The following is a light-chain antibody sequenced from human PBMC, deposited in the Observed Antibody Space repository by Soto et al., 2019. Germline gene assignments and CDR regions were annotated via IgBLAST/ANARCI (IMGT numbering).Light chain of an antibody. CDR3: QQYNNWLPIT. Sequence: EIVLNQSHGTLSLSPGERATLSCRASQRFSSSLAWSQQNPGQTPRLLIYGASTRATGISARFSGSGSGTELTLTISSLQSEDFAVYYCQQYNNWLPITFGQGTRLEI. CDR1: QRFSSS. CDR2: GAS. J-gene: IGKJ5*01. V-gene: IGKV3-15*01.